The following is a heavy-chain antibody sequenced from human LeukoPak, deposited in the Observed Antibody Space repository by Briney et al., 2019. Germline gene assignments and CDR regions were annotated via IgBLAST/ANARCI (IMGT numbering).Heavy chain of an antibody. CDR2: INPNSGGT. J-gene: IGHJ4*02. D-gene: IGHD3-22*01. CDR3: ARDTRVTRYDSSGYYYPIR. V-gene: IGHV1-2*06. Sequence: ASVKVSCKASGYTFTGYYMHWVRQAPGQGLEWMGRINPNSGGTNYAQKFQGRVTMTRDTSISTAYMELSRLRSDDTAVYYCARDTRVTRYDSSGYYYPIRWGQGTLVTVSS. CDR1: GYTFTGYY.